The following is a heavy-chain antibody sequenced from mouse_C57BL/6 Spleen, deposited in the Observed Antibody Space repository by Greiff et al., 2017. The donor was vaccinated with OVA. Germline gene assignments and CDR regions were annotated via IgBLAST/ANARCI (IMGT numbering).Heavy chain of an antibody. V-gene: IGHV1-52*01. CDR1: GYTFTSYW. J-gene: IGHJ1*03. Sequence: VQLQQPGAELVRPGSSVKLSCKASGYTFTSYWMHWVKQRPIQGLEWIGNIDPSDSETHYNQKFKDKATLTVDKSSSTAYMQLSSLTSEDSAVYYCARAYDYDGNWYFDVWGTGTTVTVSS. CDR2: IDPSDSET. D-gene: IGHD2-4*01. CDR3: ARAYDYDGNWYFDV.